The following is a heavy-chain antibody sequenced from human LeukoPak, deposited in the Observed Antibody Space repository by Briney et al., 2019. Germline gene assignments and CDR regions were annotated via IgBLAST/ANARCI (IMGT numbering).Heavy chain of an antibody. CDR1: GGSFSGYY. CDR2: IYYSGST. J-gene: IGHJ6*03. D-gene: IGHD2-15*01. CDR3: AREEDDYFYYMDV. Sequence: SETLSLTCAVYGGSFSGYYWSWIRQPPGKGLEWIGSIYYSGSTYYNPSLKSRVTISVDTSKNQFSLKLSSVTAADTAVYYCAREEDDYFYYMDVWGKGTTVTVSS. V-gene: IGHV4-34*01.